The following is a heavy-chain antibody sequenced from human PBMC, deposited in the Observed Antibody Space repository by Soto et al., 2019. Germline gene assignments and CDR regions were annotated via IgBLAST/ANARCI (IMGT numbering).Heavy chain of an antibody. CDR1: GFTFSTYA. J-gene: IGHJ6*02. CDR2: INKNSEIT. Sequence: EVQLLESGGGLVQPGGSLRLSCAGSGFTFSTYAMTWVRQAPGKGLEWVSAINKNSEITSYAESVKGRFTVSRDNPKNTLYLQMSSLRAEDTAVYYCARDNCGGWCSAVWGQGTTVTVSS. V-gene: IGHV3-23*01. D-gene: IGHD6-19*01. CDR3: ARDNCGGWCSAV.